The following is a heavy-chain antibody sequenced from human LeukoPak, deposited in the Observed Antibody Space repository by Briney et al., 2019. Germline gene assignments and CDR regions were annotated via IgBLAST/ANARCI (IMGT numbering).Heavy chain of an antibody. V-gene: IGHV3-23*01. J-gene: IGHJ4*02. CDR1: GFTFSSYG. CDR2: ISGSGGST. D-gene: IGHD3-3*01. Sequence: GGSLRLSCAASGFTFSSYGMSWVRQAPGKGLEWVSAISGSGGSTYYADSVKGRFTISRDNSKNTLYLQMNSLRAEDTAVYYCAKGGGFGVVIPVDYWGQGTLVTVSS. CDR3: AKGGGFGVVIPVDY.